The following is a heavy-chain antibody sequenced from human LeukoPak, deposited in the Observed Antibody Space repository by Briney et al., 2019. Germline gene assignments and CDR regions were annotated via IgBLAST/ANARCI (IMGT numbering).Heavy chain of an antibody. J-gene: IGHJ3*01. CDR2: IYYSGGRT. V-gene: IGHV3-23*01. Sequence: PGGSLRLSCAASGFTFTNYDMIWVRQAPGKGLEWISSIYYSGGRTYYADSVRGRFTISRDNSRSMLYLQMSSLRAEDTAVYYCATRPRELLSGIPWGQGTMVTVSS. D-gene: IGHD1-26*01. CDR3: ATRPRELLSGIP. CDR1: GFTFTNYD.